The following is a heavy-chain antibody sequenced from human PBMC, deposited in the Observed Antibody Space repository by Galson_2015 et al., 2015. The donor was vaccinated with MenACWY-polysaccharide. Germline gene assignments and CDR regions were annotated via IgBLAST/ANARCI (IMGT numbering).Heavy chain of an antibody. V-gene: IGHV1-8*01. CDR3: ARVPDLRAHSCPDF. CDR1: GCTFTTFD. D-gene: IGHD5-24*01. Sequence: SVKVSCKASGCTFTTFDMSWVRQAPGQGLEWMSSMSANSGDTAYAEKVQGRVTMSRDTSTSTAFMEMSGLRAEDTAVYYCARVPDLRAHSCPDFWGRGTLVTVSS. J-gene: IGHJ5*01. CDR2: MSANSGDT.